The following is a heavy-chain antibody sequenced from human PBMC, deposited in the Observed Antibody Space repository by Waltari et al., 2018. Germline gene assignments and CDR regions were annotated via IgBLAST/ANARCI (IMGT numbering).Heavy chain of an antibody. D-gene: IGHD1-1*01. J-gene: IGHJ4*02. CDR3: AKDRADTTEGKIDY. CDR2: IGASGGST. Sequence: EVQLLESGGGLVQPGEYLRLSCAASGFALTSNAMTWVRQAAGKGLEWVSVIGASGGSTFYAYSVKGRFTISRDTSKNMLFLQMNNLRAEDTAVYYCAKDRADTTEGKIDYWGQGTLVTVSS. V-gene: IGHV3-23*01. CDR1: GFALTSNA.